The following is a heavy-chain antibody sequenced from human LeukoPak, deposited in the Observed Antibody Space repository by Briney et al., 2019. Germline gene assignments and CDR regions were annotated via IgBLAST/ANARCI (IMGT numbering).Heavy chain of an antibody. CDR2: ILYDGSNK. V-gene: IGHV3-30*04. CDR1: GFTFSSYA. J-gene: IGHJ5*02. CDR3: AREPAAIGGGGNWFDP. D-gene: IGHD2-2*02. Sequence: GGSLRLSCAASGFTFSSYAMHWVRQAPGKGLEWVAVILYDGSNKYYADSVKGRFTISRDNSKNTLYLQMNSLRAEDTAVYYCAREPAAIGGGGNWFDPWGQGTLVTVSS.